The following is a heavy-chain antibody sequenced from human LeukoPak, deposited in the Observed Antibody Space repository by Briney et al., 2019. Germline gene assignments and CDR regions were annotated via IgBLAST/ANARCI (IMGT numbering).Heavy chain of an antibody. D-gene: IGHD4-17*01. CDR2: INSGASTT. V-gene: IGHV3-74*01. CDR1: GFTFSSSW. CDR3: ASLSTHGYGDP. Sequence: PGGSLRLSCAASGFTFSSSWMHWVRQAPGKGLMWVSHINSGASTTTYADSVKGRFTISRDNAKNTLYLQMNSLRAEDTAVYYCASLSTHGYGDPWGQGTLVTVSS. J-gene: IGHJ4*02.